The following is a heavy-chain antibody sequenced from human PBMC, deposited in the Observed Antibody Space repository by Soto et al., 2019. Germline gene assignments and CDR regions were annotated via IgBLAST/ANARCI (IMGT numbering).Heavy chain of an antibody. Sequence: PGGSLRLSCAASGFTFSDHVMSWVRQAPGKGLEWVSAIRGSDGRTYYADSVKGRFTISRDNSRNTLYLQMNSLTAEDTAVYYCANLHTASYDYWGLGTLVTVSS. CDR1: GFTFSDHV. J-gene: IGHJ4*02. V-gene: IGHV3-23*01. CDR2: IRGSDGRT. CDR3: ANLHTASYDY. D-gene: IGHD5-18*01.